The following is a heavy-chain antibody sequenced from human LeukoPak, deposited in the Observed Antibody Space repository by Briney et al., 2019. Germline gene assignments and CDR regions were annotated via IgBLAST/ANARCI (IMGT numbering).Heavy chain of an antibody. J-gene: IGHJ4*02. Sequence: SETLSLTCTVSGGSTSSSDYYWGWIRQPPDEGLEWIASIRYSGNTYYNPSLKSRVTMSVDTSKNQFSLKLSSVTAADTAVYYCARHGGSYDFDFWGQGTLVTVSS. D-gene: IGHD1-26*01. CDR2: IRYSGNT. CDR3: ARHGGSYDFDF. CDR1: GGSTSSSDYY. V-gene: IGHV4-39*01.